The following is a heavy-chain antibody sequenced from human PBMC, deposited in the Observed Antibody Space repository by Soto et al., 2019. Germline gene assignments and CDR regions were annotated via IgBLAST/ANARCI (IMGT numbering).Heavy chain of an antibody. Sequence: PGESLKISCKGSGYSFTSYWIGWVRQMPGKGLEWMGIIYPGDSDTGYSPSFQGQVTISADKSISTAYLQWSSLKASDTAMYYCARHRGSSGDPYYYYGMDVWGQGTTVTVSS. CDR2: IYPGDSDT. CDR1: GYSFTSYW. J-gene: IGHJ6*02. D-gene: IGHD6-6*01. V-gene: IGHV5-51*01. CDR3: ARHRGSSGDPYYYYGMDV.